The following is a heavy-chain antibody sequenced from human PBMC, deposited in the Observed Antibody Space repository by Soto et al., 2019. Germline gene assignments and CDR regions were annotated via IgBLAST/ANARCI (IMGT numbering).Heavy chain of an antibody. CDR2: IKGDGSGT. Sequence: GVLRLSCAASGFTFSSYAMSWVRQAPGKGLEWVANIKGDGSGTYYVDSVKGRFTISRDNAKKSLYLQMNSLRAEDTATYYCARDLGRTAAGYYYYYAMDVWGQGT. V-gene: IGHV3-7*03. D-gene: IGHD2-2*01. CDR3: ARDLGRTAAGYYYYYAMDV. J-gene: IGHJ6*02. CDR1: GFTFSSYA.